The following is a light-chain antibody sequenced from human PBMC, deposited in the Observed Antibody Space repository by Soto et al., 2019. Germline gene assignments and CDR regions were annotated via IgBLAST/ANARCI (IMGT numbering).Light chain of an antibody. CDR2: DAS. Sequence: IVLTQSPATLSLSPGERAALSCRASQSVSTSLAWYQHKPGQAHRLIIYDASKRAPGIPARFSGRGSGTDFTLTISSLEPEEFAVYYCQVRDVWPTFGQGTKVEIK. J-gene: IGKJ1*01. CDR3: QVRDVWPT. CDR1: QSVSTS. V-gene: IGKV3-11*01.